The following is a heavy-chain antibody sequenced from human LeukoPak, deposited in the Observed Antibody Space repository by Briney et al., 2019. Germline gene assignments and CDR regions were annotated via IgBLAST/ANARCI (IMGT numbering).Heavy chain of an antibody. V-gene: IGHV1-2*06. J-gene: IGHJ3*02. D-gene: IGHD1-26*01. Sequence: GASVKVSCKASGYTFTGYFMHWVRQAPGQGLEWMGRINPNSGVTNYAQKFQGRVTMTRDTSINTAYMELSRLRSDDTAVYYCARELGYSGSYRDAFDIWGQGTMVTVSS. CDR3: ARELGYSGSYRDAFDI. CDR1: GYTFTGYF. CDR2: INPNSGVT.